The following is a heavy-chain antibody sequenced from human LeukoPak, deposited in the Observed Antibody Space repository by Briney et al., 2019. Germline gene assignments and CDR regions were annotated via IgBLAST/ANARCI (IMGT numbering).Heavy chain of an antibody. J-gene: IGHJ4*02. CDR2: IRYDGSNK. D-gene: IGHD3/OR15-3a*01. Sequence: GGSLRLSCAASGFTFSTYGMHWVRQAPGKGLEWVAFIRYDGSNKYYADSVKGRFTISRDNTKNSLYLQMNSLRAEDTAVYYCARDGPGLSYYFDYWGQGTLVTVSS. V-gene: IGHV3-30*02. CDR1: GFTFSTYG. CDR3: ARDGPGLSYYFDY.